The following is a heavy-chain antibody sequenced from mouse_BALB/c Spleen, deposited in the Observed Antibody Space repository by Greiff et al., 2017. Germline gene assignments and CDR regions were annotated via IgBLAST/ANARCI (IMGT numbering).Heavy chain of an antibody. CDR1: GFTFSDYY. V-gene: IGHV5-4*02. Sequence: DVKLVESGGGLVKPGGSLKLSCAASGFTFSDYYMYWVRQTPERRLEWVATISDGGSYTYYPDSVKGRFTISRDNAKNNLYLQMSSLKSEDTAMYYCARVLYGNPAYWGQGTLVTVSA. CDR2: ISDGGSYT. D-gene: IGHD2-1*01. J-gene: IGHJ3*01. CDR3: ARVLYGNPAY.